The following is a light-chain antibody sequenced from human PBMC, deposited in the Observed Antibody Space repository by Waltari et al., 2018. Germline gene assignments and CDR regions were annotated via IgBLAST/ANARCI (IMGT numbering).Light chain of an antibody. J-gene: IGKJ4*01. V-gene: IGKV3-11*01. CDR2: DAY. CDR1: QSVDTF. CDR3: QQCSSWXLX. Sequence: EIXXTQSPXXLSXSXXEKATXSCRASQSVDTFLVWYQQTPGQPPRLLIYDAYKRATGIPARFSGSGSGTDFTLSISXXEPEDFAVYYCQQCSSWXLXFGGGTRVEIK.